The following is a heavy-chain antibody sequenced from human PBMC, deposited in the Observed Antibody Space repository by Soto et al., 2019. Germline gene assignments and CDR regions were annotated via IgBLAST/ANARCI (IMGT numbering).Heavy chain of an antibody. V-gene: IGHV3-7*01. D-gene: IGHD2-21*01. J-gene: IGHJ4*02. CDR1: GFMFSAYW. CDR2: ISGGASDK. CDR3: VREDWHRFDS. Sequence: EVQLVESGGRLVQPGGSLRLSCAASGFMFSAYWMSWVRQDPGKGLEWVATISGGASDKFYVDSVKGRFTISRDDSKNTLYLQMNSLRDEDTAVYYCVREDWHRFDSWGQGTLLTVSS.